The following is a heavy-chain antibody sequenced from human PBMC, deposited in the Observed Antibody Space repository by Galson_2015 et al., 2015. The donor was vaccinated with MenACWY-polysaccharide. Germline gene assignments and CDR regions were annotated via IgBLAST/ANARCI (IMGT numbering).Heavy chain of an antibody. V-gene: IGHV3-74*01. CDR1: GFTFGTYW. CDR2: INTDGSST. J-gene: IGHJ3*01. Sequence: SLRLSCAASGFTFGTYWVHWVRQAPGEGLVWVSRINTDGSSTSYADSVKGRFTVSRDNAKNTVYLQMNSLRAEDTAVYYCARDPHCGAGCSIHGAFEVWGQGTKVTVSS. D-gene: IGHD2-21*02. CDR3: ARDPHCGAGCSIHGAFEV.